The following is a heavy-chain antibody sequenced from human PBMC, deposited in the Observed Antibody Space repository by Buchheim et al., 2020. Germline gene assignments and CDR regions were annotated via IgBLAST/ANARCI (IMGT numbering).Heavy chain of an antibody. CDR1: GFTFSSYA. D-gene: IGHD1-26*01. J-gene: IGHJ6*02. CDR2: ISYDGSNK. Sequence: QVQLVESGGGVVQPGRSLRLSCAASGFTFSSYAMHWIRQAPGKGLEWVSVISYDGSNKYYADSVKGRFTISRDNSKNTLYLQMNSLRAEDTAVYYCANFYSGVYYPYYYGMYVWGQGTT. CDR3: ANFYSGVYYPYYYGMYV. V-gene: IGHV3-30-3*01.